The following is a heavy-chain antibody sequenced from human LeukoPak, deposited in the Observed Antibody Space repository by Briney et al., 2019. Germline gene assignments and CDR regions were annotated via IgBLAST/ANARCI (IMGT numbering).Heavy chain of an antibody. J-gene: IGHJ4*02. CDR2: LSGSGGST. V-gene: IGHV3-23*01. CDR1: GFTFSSYA. D-gene: IGHD3-22*01. CDR3: AKEGYYVSSSYADY. Sequence: PGGSLRLSCAASGFTFSSYAMSWVRQAPGKGLDWVSGLSGSGGSTYYADSVKGRFTISRDNSKNTLYLQMNSLRAEDTAVYYCAKEGYYVSSSYADYWGQGILVTVSS.